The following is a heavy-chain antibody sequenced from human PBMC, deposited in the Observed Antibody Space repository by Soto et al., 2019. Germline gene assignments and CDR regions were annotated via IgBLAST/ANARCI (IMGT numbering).Heavy chain of an antibody. CDR3: ASIAA. V-gene: IGHV3-33*01. CDR1: GFIFSSYG. CDR2: IWNAGSNT. J-gene: IGHJ5*02. Sequence: PGGSLTLSCAASGFIFSSYGMHWVCLPPGQGLEWVAVIWNAGSNTNYADPVKGRFTISSNNTKNKHFLQMHSLRNEDTAAYYYASIAAWGRGTLVTVSS. D-gene: IGHD2-21*01.